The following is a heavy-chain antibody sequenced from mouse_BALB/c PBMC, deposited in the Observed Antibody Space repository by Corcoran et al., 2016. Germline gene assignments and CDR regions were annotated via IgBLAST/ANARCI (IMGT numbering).Heavy chain of an antibody. D-gene: IGHD1-2*01. Sequence: EVKLQQSGPELVKPGASEKISCKTSGYTFTEYTMHWVKQSHGKSLEWIGGINPNNGGTSYNQKFKGKATLTVDKSSSTAYMELRSLTSEDSAVYYCARWVITTATGNAMDYWGQGTSVTVSS. CDR3: ARWVITTATGNAMDY. CDR1: GYTFTEYT. CDR2: INPNNGGT. J-gene: IGHJ4*01. V-gene: IGHV1-18*01.